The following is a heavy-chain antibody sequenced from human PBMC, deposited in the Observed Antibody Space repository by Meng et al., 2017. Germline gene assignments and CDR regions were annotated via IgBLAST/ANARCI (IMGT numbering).Heavy chain of an antibody. CDR3: ARDQVGLGYCSSTSCYEFDY. V-gene: IGHV3-21*01. CDR1: GFTFRSYS. CDR2: ISSSSSYI. D-gene: IGHD2-2*01. J-gene: IGHJ4*02. Sequence: GGSLRLSCAASGFTFRSYSMNWVCQAPGKGLEWVSSISSSSSYIYYADSVKGRFTIPRDNAKNHLYLKMNSLRAEDTAVYYGARDQVGLGYCSSTSCYEFDYWGQGTLVTVSS.